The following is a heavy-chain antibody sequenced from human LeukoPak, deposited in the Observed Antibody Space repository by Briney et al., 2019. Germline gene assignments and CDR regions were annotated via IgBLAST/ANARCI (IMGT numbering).Heavy chain of an antibody. J-gene: IGHJ3*02. CDR3: AVTAMELDAFHI. D-gene: IGHD5-18*01. V-gene: IGHV4-39*01. Sequence: SETLSLTCTVSGGSISSSSYYWGWIRQPPGKGLEWIGSIYYSGSTYYNPSLKSLVTISLDTSTNQFSLKLSSVSAADTAVYYCAVTAMELDAFHIWGQGTMVTVSS. CDR1: GGSISSSSYY. CDR2: IYYSGST.